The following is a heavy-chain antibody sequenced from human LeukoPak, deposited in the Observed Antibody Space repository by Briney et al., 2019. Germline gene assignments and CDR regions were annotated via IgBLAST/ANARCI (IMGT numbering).Heavy chain of an antibody. D-gene: IGHD3-10*01. CDR3: ARDKDDYGSGNHWFDP. CDR2: ISSSGSTI. V-gene: IGHV3-11*01. Sequence: GGSPRLSCAASGFTFNNAWMSWVRQAPGKGLEWVSYISSSGSTIYYADSVKGRFTISRDNAKNSLHLQMNSLRAEDTAVYYCARDKDDYGSGNHWFDPWGQGTLVTVSS. J-gene: IGHJ5*02. CDR1: GFTFNNAW.